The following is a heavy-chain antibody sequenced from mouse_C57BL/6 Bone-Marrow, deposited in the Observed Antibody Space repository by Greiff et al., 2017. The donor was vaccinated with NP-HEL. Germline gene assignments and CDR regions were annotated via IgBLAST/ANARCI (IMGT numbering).Heavy chain of an antibody. J-gene: IGHJ2*01. CDR1: GYTFTSYG. CDR3: AYYYGSSYEKYYFDY. CDR2: IYPRSGNT. Sequence: QVQLKESGAELARPGASVKLSCKASGYTFTSYGISWVKQRTGQGLEWIGEIYPRSGNTYYNEKFKGKATLTADKSSSTAYMELRSLTSEDSAVYFCAYYYGSSYEKYYFDYWGQGTTLTVSS. V-gene: IGHV1-81*01. D-gene: IGHD1-1*01.